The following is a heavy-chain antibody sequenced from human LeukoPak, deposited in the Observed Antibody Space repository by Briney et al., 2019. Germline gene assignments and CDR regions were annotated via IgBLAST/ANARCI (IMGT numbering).Heavy chain of an antibody. CDR2: IYPGDSDT. CDR1: GYSFTSYW. Sequence: GESLKISCKGSGYSFTSYWIGWVRQMPGKGLEWMGIIYPGDSDTRYSPSFQGQVTISADKSISTAYLQWSSLKASDTAMYYCARQPSSSSAGGGNDYWGQGTLVTVSS. V-gene: IGHV5-51*01. J-gene: IGHJ4*02. CDR3: ARQPSSSSAGGGNDY. D-gene: IGHD6-6*01.